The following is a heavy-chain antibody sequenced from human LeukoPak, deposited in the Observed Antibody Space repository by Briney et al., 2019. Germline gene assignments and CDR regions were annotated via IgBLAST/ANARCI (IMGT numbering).Heavy chain of an antibody. CDR2: ISWNSGSI. Sequence: GGSLRLSCAASGFTFYDYAMHRVRQAPGKGLEGVSGISWNSGSIGYADSVKGRFTISRDNAKNSLYLQMNSLRAEDTALYYCAKDSDGSGSYNSVDYWGQGTLVTVSS. CDR1: GFTFYDYA. D-gene: IGHD3-10*01. J-gene: IGHJ4*02. V-gene: IGHV3-9*01. CDR3: AKDSDGSGSYNSVDY.